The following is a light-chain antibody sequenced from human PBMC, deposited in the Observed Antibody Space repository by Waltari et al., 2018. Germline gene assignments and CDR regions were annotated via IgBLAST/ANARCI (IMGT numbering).Light chain of an antibody. Sequence: DIVMTQSPDSLAVSAGERARVDCSSSQSLLYSSNNKHYLAWFQQRPGPPPKLLVYWASSRESGVPDRFTAAGSGTHFTLTITSLQAEDVAVYYCQQYYDTPFTCGPGTKVDI. CDR2: WAS. V-gene: IGKV4-1*01. CDR1: QSLLYSSNNKHY. J-gene: IGKJ3*01. CDR3: QQYYDTPFT.